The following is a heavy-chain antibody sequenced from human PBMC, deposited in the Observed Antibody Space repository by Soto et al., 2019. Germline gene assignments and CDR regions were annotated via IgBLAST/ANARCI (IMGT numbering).Heavy chain of an antibody. Sequence: ASVKVSCKASGYTFTGYYMHWVRQAPGQGLEWMGWINPNSGGTNYAQKFQGWVTMTRDTSISTAYMELSRLRSDDTAVYYCARAARPGAYYYGIDVWGQGTTVTVSS. CDR3: ARAARPGAYYYGIDV. D-gene: IGHD6-6*01. J-gene: IGHJ6*02. CDR1: GYTFTGYY. CDR2: INPNSGGT. V-gene: IGHV1-2*04.